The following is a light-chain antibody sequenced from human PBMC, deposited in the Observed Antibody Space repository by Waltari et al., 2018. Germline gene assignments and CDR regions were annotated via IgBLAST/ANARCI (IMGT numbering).Light chain of an antibody. CDR2: DDS. CDR3: QVWDSSSDHVV. V-gene: IGLV3-21*03. Sequence: SYVLTQPPSLSVAPGKTARITWRGTNIVSKSVHWYQQKPGQAPALVVYDDSDRPSGIPERFSGSNSGNTATLTISRVEAGDEADYYCQVWDSSSDHVVFGGGTKLTVL. J-gene: IGLJ2*01. CDR1: NIVSKS.